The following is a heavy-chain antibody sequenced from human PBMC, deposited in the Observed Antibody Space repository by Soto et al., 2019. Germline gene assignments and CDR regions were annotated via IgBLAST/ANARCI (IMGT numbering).Heavy chain of an antibody. CDR1: GFTFSSYA. CDR3: AKDRTEAQLRRPGAFDI. D-gene: IGHD1-1*01. Sequence: PGGSLRLSCAASGFTFSSYAMSWVRQAPGKGLEWVSAISGSGGSTYYADSVKGRFTISRDNSKNTLYLQMSSLRAEDTAVYYCAKDRTEAQLRRPGAFDIWGQGTMVTVSS. CDR2: ISGSGGST. V-gene: IGHV3-23*01. J-gene: IGHJ3*02.